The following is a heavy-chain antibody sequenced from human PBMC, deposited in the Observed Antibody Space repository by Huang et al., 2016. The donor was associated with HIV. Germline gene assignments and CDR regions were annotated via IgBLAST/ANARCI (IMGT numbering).Heavy chain of an antibody. CDR3: ARGFGINYNHEAFDV. CDR1: GYTFTNYD. Sequence: QIQLAQSGAEVKKPGASVKVSCKASGYTFTNYDINWVRQASGTGLEWMGGMNPKSGNVGYTKKFQGRVAILRNSSINTSYLEVTSLTSEDTAVYYCARGFGINYNHEAFDVWGQGTMVTVSS. J-gene: IGHJ3*01. CDR2: MNPKSGNV. V-gene: IGHV1-8*01. D-gene: IGHD3-10*01.